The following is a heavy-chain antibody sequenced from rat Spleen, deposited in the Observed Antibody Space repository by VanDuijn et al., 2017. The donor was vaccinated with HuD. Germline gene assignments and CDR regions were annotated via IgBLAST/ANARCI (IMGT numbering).Heavy chain of an antibody. Sequence: EVQLVESGGGLVQPGRSLKLSCVASGFTFNNYWMTWIRQAPGRGLEWVASITNTGGSTYYPDSVKGRFTISRDNAKSTLYLQMNSLRSEDTATYYCTRELSHNSGYYFDYWGQGVMVTVSS. D-gene: IGHD4-3*01. CDR2: ITNTGGST. J-gene: IGHJ2*01. V-gene: IGHV5-31*01. CDR3: TRELSHNSGYYFDY. CDR1: GFTFNNYW.